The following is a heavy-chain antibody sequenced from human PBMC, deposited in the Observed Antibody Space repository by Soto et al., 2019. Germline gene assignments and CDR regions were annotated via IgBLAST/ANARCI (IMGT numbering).Heavy chain of an antibody. CDR2: IYHSGST. CDR3: ARGPPNSI. CDR1: GDSLSSNSYY. J-gene: IGHJ4*02. V-gene: IGHV4-39*07. Sequence: SETLSLTCDVSGDSLSSNSYYWAWIRQPPGRGLEWIGYIYHSGSTYYNPSLKSRVTISVDRSKNQFSLKLSSVTAADTAVYYCARGPPNSIWGQGTQVTVSS. D-gene: IGHD3-22*01.